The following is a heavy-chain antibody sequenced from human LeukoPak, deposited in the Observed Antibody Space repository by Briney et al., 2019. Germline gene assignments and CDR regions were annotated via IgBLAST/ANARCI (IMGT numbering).Heavy chain of an antibody. V-gene: IGHV4-59*04. Sequence: PSETLSLTCAVSGVSISFYYWSWIRQPPGKGLEWIGTIYYSGSTYYNPSLKSRVTISVDTSKNQFSLKLSSVTAADTAVYYCARHLGPSIAVAGEFDYWGQGTLVTVSS. CDR2: IYYSGST. CDR1: GVSISFYY. J-gene: IGHJ4*02. CDR3: ARHLGPSIAVAGEFDY. D-gene: IGHD6-19*01.